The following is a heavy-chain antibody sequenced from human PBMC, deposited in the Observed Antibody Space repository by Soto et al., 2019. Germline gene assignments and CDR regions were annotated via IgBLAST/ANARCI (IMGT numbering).Heavy chain of an antibody. Sequence: QVQLVQSGAEVKKPGSSVKVSCKASGGTFSSYTISWVRQAPGQGLEWMGRIIPILGIANYAQKFQGRVTITADKSTSTAYMELSSLRSEDTAVYYCASIAARPKAYYYYMDVWGKGTTVTGSS. CDR2: IIPILGIA. CDR1: GGTFSSYT. J-gene: IGHJ6*03. D-gene: IGHD6-6*01. CDR3: ASIAARPKAYYYYMDV. V-gene: IGHV1-69*02.